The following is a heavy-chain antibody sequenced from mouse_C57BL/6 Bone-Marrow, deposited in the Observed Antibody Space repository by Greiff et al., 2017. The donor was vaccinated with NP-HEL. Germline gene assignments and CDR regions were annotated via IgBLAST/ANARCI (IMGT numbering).Heavy chain of an antibody. CDR1: GYSFTGYY. J-gene: IGHJ4*01. CDR2: IYPYNGVS. Sequence: EVKLMESGPELVKPGASVKISCKASGYSFTGYYMHWVKQSHGNILDWIGYIYPYNGVSSYNQKFKGKATLTVDKSSRTAYMELRSLTSEDSSVYYCSRGGYYYAMDYWGQRTSVTLSS. D-gene: IGHD3-1*01. V-gene: IGHV1-31*01. CDR3: SRGGYYYAMDY.